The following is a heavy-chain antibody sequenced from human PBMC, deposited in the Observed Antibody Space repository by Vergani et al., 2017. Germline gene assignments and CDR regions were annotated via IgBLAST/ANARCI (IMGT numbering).Heavy chain of an antibody. J-gene: IGHJ6*03. CDR3: ARERSYRSSWPYYYYYYMDV. Sequence: QVQLVESGGGVVQPGRSLRLSCAASGFTFSSYAMHWVRQAPGQGLGWVAVISYDGSNKYYADSVKGRFTISRDNSKNTLYLQMNSLSAEDTAVYYCARERSYRSSWPYYYYYYMDVWGKGTTVTVSS. CDR1: GFTFSSYA. V-gene: IGHV3-30-3*01. D-gene: IGHD6-13*01. CDR2: ISYDGSNK.